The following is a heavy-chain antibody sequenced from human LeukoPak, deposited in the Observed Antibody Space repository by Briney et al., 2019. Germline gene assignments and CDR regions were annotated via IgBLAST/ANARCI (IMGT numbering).Heavy chain of an antibody. D-gene: IGHD3-9*01. CDR1: GFTFDDYA. CDR2: ISWNSGSI. J-gene: IGHJ5*02. Sequence: GRSLRLSCAASGFTFDDYAMHWVRQGPGKGLEWVSGISWNSGSIGYADSVKGRFTISRDNAKNSLYLQMNSLRAEDTALYYCAKDTDYDILTGLFDPWGQGTLVTVSS. V-gene: IGHV3-9*01. CDR3: AKDTDYDILTGLFDP.